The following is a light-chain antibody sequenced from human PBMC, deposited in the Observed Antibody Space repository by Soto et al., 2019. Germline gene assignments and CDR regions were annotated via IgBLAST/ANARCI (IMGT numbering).Light chain of an antibody. V-gene: IGKV1-5*03. CDR3: QQYNPSSRT. CDR1: QSISTW. Sequence: DIQMPKSPSTLSAFVGDRVTITCRASQSISTWLAWYQQKPGKVPKLLIFKASSLQSGVPSRFSGSGSGTDFTLTISSLQPDDFATYYCQQYNPSSRTFGQGTKVDI. J-gene: IGKJ1*01. CDR2: KAS.